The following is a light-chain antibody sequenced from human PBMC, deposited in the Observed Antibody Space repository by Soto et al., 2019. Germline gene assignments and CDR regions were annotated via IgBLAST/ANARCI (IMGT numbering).Light chain of an antibody. J-gene: IGLJ1*01. CDR3: CSYASGSIYV. CDR2: EVD. CDR1: SSDVGAFNY. Sequence: QSVLTQPASVSGSPGQSITISCTGTSSDVGAFNYVSWYLQYPGKAPKLMIYEVDNRPSGVSNRFSGSKSGNTASLTISGLQAEDEADYYCCSYASGSIYVFGTGTKVTVL. V-gene: IGLV2-14*01.